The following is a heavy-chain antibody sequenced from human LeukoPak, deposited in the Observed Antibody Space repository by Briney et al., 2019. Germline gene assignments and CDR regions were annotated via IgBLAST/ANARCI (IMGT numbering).Heavy chain of an antibody. V-gene: IGHV4-61*02. CDR3: VSSRAATPPYNYGMDV. CDR2: IHSSGFA. J-gene: IGHJ6*02. Sequence: SETLSLTCNVSGESISSGNYYWTWIRQPAGKGLEWIGRIHSSGFANYNRSLKSRVTISRDTSKNQLSLKVSSVTAADTAVYFCVSSRAATPPYNYGMDVWGQGTTVVVSS. D-gene: IGHD6-25*01. CDR1: GESISSGNYY.